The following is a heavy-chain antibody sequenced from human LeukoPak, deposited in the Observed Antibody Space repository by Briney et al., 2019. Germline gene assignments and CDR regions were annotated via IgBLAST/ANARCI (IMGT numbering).Heavy chain of an antibody. Sequence: GGSLRLSCAASGFTFSSYWMHWVRQAPGKGLVWVSRINSDGSSTSYADSVKGRFTISRDNAKNTLYLQMNSLRAEDTAVYYWARRYGSGSSVDYWGQGTLVTVSS. V-gene: IGHV3-74*01. J-gene: IGHJ4*02. CDR2: INSDGSST. D-gene: IGHD3-10*01. CDR3: ARRYGSGSSVDY. CDR1: GFTFSSYW.